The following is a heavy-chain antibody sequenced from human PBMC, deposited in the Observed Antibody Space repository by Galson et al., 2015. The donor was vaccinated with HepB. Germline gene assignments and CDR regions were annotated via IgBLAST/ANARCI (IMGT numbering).Heavy chain of an antibody. V-gene: IGHV1-18*01. Sequence: SVKVSCKASGYTFTSNGISWVRQAPGQGLEWMGWISTNSGDTKYAQEYQGRVTMTTDTSTSTAYMELRSLRSDDTAVYYCARSPPSPTVVRWFDPWGQGTLVTVSS. CDR1: GYTFTSNG. CDR3: ARSPPSPTVVRWFDP. CDR2: ISTNSGDT. D-gene: IGHD4-23*01. J-gene: IGHJ5*02.